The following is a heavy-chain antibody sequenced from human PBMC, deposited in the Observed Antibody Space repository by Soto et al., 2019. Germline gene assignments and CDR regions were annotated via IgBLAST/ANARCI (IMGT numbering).Heavy chain of an antibody. CDR3: ARASFVDTAMGPILY. CDR2: IWYDGSNK. V-gene: IGHV3-33*01. D-gene: IGHD5-18*01. CDR1: GFTFSRYG. Sequence: PGGSLRLSCAASGFTFSRYGMHWVRQAPGKGLEWVAVIWYDGSNKYYADSVKGRFTISRGNSKNTLYLQMNSLRAEDTAVYYCARASFVDTAMGPILYWGQGTLVTVSS. J-gene: IGHJ4*02.